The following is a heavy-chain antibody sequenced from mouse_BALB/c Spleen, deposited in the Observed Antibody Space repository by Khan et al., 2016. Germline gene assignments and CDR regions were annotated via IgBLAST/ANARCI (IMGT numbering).Heavy chain of an antibody. CDR1: GYSLTSDYA. J-gene: IGHJ3*01. CDR3: ARDDYGSSVFDY. V-gene: IGHV3-2*02. D-gene: IGHD1-1*01. CDR2: ISYSGST. Sequence: EVQLVESGPGLVKPSQSLSLTCTVTGYSLTSDYAWNWIRQFPGNKLEWMGYISYSGSTSYNPSLKSRISTTRDPSKNQFFLQLTSVTTEDTATYYCARDDYGSSVFDYWGQGTLVTVSA.